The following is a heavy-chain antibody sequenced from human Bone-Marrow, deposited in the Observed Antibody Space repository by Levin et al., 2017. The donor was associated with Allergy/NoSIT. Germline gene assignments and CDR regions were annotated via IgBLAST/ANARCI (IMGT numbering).Heavy chain of an antibody. J-gene: IGHJ4*02. CDR3: VRTLGWRNPFDS. D-gene: IGHD6-19*01. CDR2: INNDGSST. CDR1: GFTLSQYW. Sequence: ASVKVSCAASGFTLSQYWMHWVRQAPGKGLEWISRINNDGSSTIYADSVRGRFTISRDNAQNTLYLQMSGLRVEDTAVYYCVRTLGWRNPFDSWGQGSLVTVSS. V-gene: IGHV3-74*01.